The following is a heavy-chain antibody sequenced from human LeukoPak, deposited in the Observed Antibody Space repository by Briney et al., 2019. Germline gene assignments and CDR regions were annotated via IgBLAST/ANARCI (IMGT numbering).Heavy chain of an antibody. J-gene: IGHJ4*02. V-gene: IGHV3-66*01. CDR2: IDSGGDT. CDR1: GITVSSNY. CDR3: ARDCCLLAAAGH. Sequence: GGSLSLSCAASGITVSSNYMSWVRQAPGKGLEWVSVIDSGGDTYYADSVKGRFTISRDSSKNTLFLQMNSLRAEDTAMYYCARDCCLLAAAGHWGQGTLVTVSS. D-gene: IGHD6-13*01.